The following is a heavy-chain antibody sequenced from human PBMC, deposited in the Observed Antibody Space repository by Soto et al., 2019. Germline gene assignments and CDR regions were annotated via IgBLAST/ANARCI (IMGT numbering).Heavy chain of an antibody. CDR3: AKDNGSGCDWLRVGDSCDL. CDR1: GFTFSSYG. J-gene: IGHJ3*01. D-gene: IGHD5-12*01. V-gene: IGHV3-30*18. Sequence: QVQLVESGGGVVQPGRSLRLSCAASGFTFSSYGMHWVRQAPGKGLEWVAVISYEGSNKYYADSVKGRLTISRDNSKNTMYPQMTSLRCEDTAVYYCAKDNGSGCDWLRVGDSCDLWCQGTMVTVSS. CDR2: ISYEGSNK.